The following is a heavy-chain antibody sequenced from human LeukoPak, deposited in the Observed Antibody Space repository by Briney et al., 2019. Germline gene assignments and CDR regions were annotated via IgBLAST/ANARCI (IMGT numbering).Heavy chain of an antibody. CDR2: IRYDGSNK. V-gene: IGHV3-30*02. Sequence: GGSLRLSCAASGFTFSSYGMHWVRQAPGKRLEWVAFIRYDGSNKYYADSVKGRFTISRDNSKNALYLQMNSLRAEDTAVYYCAKDQVTTVQHWGQGTLVTVSS. CDR1: GFTFSSYG. J-gene: IGHJ1*01. D-gene: IGHD4-11*01. CDR3: AKDQVTTVQH.